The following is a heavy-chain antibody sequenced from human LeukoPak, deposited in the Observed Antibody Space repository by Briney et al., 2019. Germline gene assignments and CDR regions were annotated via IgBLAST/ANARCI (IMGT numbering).Heavy chain of an antibody. CDR2: ISDSGGRT. CDR3: AKRGVVIRVILVGFHKEAYYFDS. Sequence: GGSLRLSCAVSGITLSNYGMSWVRQAPGKGLEWVAGISDSGGRTNYADSVKGRFTISRDNSKNTLYLQMNSLRAEDTAVYFCAKRGVVIRVILVGFHKEAYYFDSWGQGATVTVSS. J-gene: IGHJ4*02. V-gene: IGHV3-23*01. CDR1: GITLSNYG. D-gene: IGHD2-21*01.